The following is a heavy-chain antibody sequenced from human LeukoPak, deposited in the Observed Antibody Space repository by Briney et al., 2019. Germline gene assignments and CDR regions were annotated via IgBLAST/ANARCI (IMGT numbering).Heavy chain of an antibody. CDR2: ISTYNGNT. J-gene: IGHJ4*02. D-gene: IGHD6-13*01. Sequence: GASVKVSCKASGYTLNKFGMSWVRQAPGQGLEWLGWISTYNGNTKLGEKFQGRVTMTTDTSTSTVYMELTSLRTDDTAVYFCARDTPQHLKRFDYWGQGTLVTVSS. CDR1: GYTLNKFG. V-gene: IGHV1-18*01. CDR3: ARDTPQHLKRFDY.